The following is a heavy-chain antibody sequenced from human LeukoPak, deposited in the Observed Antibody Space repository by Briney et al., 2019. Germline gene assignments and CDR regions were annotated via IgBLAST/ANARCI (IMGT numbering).Heavy chain of an antibody. CDR1: GYTSTSYD. Sequence: GASVKVSCKASGYTSTSYDINWVRQATGQGLEWMGWMNPNSGNTGYAQKFQGRVTITRNTSISTAYMELSSLRSEDTAVYYCARGPPYYDFWSGYYRWDYYYYMDVWGKGTTVTVSS. CDR2: MNPNSGNT. CDR3: ARGPPYYDFWSGYYRWDYYYYMDV. J-gene: IGHJ6*03. V-gene: IGHV1-8*03. D-gene: IGHD3-3*01.